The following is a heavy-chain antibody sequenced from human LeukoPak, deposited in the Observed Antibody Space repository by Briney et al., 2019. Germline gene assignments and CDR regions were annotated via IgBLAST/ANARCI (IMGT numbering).Heavy chain of an antibody. J-gene: IGHJ5*02. D-gene: IGHD3-22*01. CDR1: GGSISSYY. V-gene: IGHV4-4*09. CDR2: IYTSGST. CDR3: ARLGGNYYDSSGYYYERGPNWFDP. Sequence: SETLSLTCTVSGGSISSYYWSWIRQPPGKGLEWIGYIYTSGSTNYNPSLKSRVTISVDTSKNQFSLKLSSVTAADTAVYYCARLGGNYYDSSGYYYERGPNWFDPWGQGTLVTVSS.